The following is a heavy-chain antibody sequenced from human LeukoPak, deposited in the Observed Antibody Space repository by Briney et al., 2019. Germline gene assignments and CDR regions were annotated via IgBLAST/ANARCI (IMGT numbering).Heavy chain of an antibody. CDR1: GFTFCSYG. J-gene: IGHJ3*02. Sequence: GGSLRLSCAASGFTFCSYGMHWVRQAPGKGLEWVAVIWYDGSNKYYADSVKGRFTISRDNSKNTLYLQMNSLRAEDTAVYYCAKPPQAGDAFDIWGQGTMVTVSS. CDR3: AKPPQAGDAFDI. CDR2: IWYDGSNK. V-gene: IGHV3-33*06.